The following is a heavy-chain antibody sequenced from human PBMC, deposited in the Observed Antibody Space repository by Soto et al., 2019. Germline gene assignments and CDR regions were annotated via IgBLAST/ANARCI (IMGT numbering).Heavy chain of an antibody. D-gene: IGHD3-3*01. V-gene: IGHV4-31*03. CDR2: IYYSGST. J-gene: IGHJ4*02. Sequence: QVQLQESGPGLVKPSQTLSLTCTVSGGSISSGGYYWSWIRQHPGKGLKWIGYIYYSGSTYYNPSLKSRVTISVDTSKSQFALKLSSVTAADTAVYYCARGPHDFWSGYHFDYWGQGTLVTVSS. CDR3: ARGPHDFWSGYHFDY. CDR1: GGSISSGGYY.